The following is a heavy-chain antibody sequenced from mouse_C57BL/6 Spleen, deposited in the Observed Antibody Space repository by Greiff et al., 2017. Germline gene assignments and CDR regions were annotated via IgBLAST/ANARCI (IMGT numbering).Heavy chain of an antibody. CDR2: IDPEDGDT. CDR1: GFNINDYY. J-gene: IGHJ4*01. D-gene: IGHD2-3*01. V-gene: IGHV14-2*01. Sequence: VQLQQPGAELVKPGASVKLSCTASGFNINDYYMHWVKQRTEQGLEWIGRIDPEDGDTKYAPKFQGKATITADTSSNTAYLQLSSLTSEDTAVYYCARCIYGGYYYAMDDWGQGTSVTVSS. CDR3: ARCIYGGYYYAMDD.